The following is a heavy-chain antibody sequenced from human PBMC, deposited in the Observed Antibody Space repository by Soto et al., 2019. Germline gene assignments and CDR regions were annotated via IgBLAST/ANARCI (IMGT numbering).Heavy chain of an antibody. CDR2: INPDNGKT. CDR1: GYTFTNFD. D-gene: IGHD1-26*01. CDR3: ARLSAQKWNNWFDP. J-gene: IGHJ5*02. Sequence: ASVKVSCKASGYTFTNFDLHWVRQAPGQGLEWMGKINPDNGKTVYAQTFQGRVTMTRDTSMSTAYMELSGLRSKDTAVYFCARLSAQKWNNWFDPWGQGTPVTVSS. V-gene: IGHV1-8*01.